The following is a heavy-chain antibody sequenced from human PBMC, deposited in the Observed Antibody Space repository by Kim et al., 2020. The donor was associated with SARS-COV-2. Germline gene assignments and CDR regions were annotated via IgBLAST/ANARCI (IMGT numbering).Heavy chain of an antibody. CDR3: ARGSEGAFDI. Sequence: GYEQKVQARVTMTRKTSIATAYMELSSLRSDDTAGYYCARGSEGAFDIWGQGTVVTVSS. V-gene: IGHV1-8*01. J-gene: IGHJ3*02.